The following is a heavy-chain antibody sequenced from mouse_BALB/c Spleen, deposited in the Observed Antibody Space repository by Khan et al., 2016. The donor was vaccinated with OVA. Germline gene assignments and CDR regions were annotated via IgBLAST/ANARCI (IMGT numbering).Heavy chain of an antibody. CDR2: INPSNGYT. J-gene: IGHJ3*01. V-gene: IGHV1-4*01. CDR1: GYTFTTYT. CDR3: ARVGAYYRSDGCFSY. D-gene: IGHD2-14*01. Sequence: VQLQQSGAELARPGASVKMSCKASGYTFTTYTMHWVKQRPGQGLEWIGYINPSNGYTNYNQKFKDKSTLTADKSSSTAYMQLSSLTSDSSAVYYCARVGAYYRSDGCFSYWGQETLVTVSA.